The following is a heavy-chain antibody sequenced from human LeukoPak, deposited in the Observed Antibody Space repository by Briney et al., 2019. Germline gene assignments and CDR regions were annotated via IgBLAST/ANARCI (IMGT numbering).Heavy chain of an antibody. Sequence: GGSLRLSCAASGFPFRSYAKSWVGQPPGKGLEWVSAISGSGGSTYYADSVKGRFTISRDNAKNSLYLQMNSLRAEDTAVYYCARITGDYEGGYWGQGTLVTVSS. D-gene: IGHD4-17*01. CDR2: ISGSGGST. V-gene: IGHV3-23*01. J-gene: IGHJ4*02. CDR3: ARITGDYEGGY. CDR1: GFPFRSYA.